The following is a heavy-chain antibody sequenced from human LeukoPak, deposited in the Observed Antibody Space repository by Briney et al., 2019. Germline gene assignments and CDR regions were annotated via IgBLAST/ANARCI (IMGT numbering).Heavy chain of an antibody. CDR2: IYTSGST. V-gene: IGHV4-61*02. D-gene: IGHD1-26*01. Sequence: KPSETLSLTCTVSGGSISSGSYYWGWIRQPAGRGLEWIVRIYTSGSTNYNPSLKSRFTISVDTSKNQFSLKLSSVTAADTAVYYCARTIVGATDYWGQGTLVTVSS. CDR1: GGSISSGSYY. CDR3: ARTIVGATDY. J-gene: IGHJ4*02.